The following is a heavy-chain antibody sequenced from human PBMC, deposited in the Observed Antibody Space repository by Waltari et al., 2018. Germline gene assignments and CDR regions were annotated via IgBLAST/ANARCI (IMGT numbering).Heavy chain of an antibody. CDR3: ARGSSSSGESYFDY. D-gene: IGHD6-13*01. Sequence: QLQLQESGPGLVKPSETLSLTCTVSGGSIRSSSYYWGWIRQPPGKGLEWMGSIYYSGSTYCIPSVKRRVTISVDTSKIQFSLKLRSVTAADTAVYYCARGSSSSGESYFDYWGQGTLVTVSS. V-gene: IGHV4-39*07. CDR2: IYYSGST. J-gene: IGHJ4*02. CDR1: GGSIRSSSYY.